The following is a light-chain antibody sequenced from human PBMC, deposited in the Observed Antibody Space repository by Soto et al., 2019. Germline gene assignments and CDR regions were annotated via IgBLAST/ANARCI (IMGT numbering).Light chain of an antibody. V-gene: IGLV2-14*03. CDR2: EVN. Sequence: QSALTQPASVSGSPGQSITISCTGTRNDIGDSHFVSWYQQYPDKAPKLIIFEVNGRPSGVSDRFVGSKSGNTASLTISGLQPEDEADYYCSSRSSITTVVFGGGTKVTVL. J-gene: IGLJ2*01. CDR3: SSRSSITTVV. CDR1: RNDIGDSHF.